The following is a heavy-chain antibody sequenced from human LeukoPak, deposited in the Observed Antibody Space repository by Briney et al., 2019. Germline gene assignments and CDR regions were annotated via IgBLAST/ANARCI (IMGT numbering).Heavy chain of an antibody. CDR2: ISHSGDP. CDR3: VRDNWLFSSDKWYYYGLDV. J-gene: IGHJ6*02. D-gene: IGHD3-9*01. V-gene: IGHV4-59*01. CDR1: GGSISPYY. Sequence: SETLSLTCTVSGGSISPYYWTWIRQPPGKGLEWVGYISHSGDPSYNPSLKSRVTMSVDTSKNQFSLNVNSVTTADTAVYYCVRDNWLFSSDKWYYYGLDVWGQGTTVTVSS.